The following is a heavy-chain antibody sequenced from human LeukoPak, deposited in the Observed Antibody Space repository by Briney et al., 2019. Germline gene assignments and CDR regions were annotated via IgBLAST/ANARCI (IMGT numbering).Heavy chain of an antibody. V-gene: IGHV3-23*01. CDR3: AKEGDPTTIVVVPAAMKQGNYFDY. Sequence: PGGSLRLSCAASGFTFSSYGMSWVRQAPGKGLEWVSAISGSGGSTYYADSVKGRFTISRDNSKNTLYLQMNSLRAEDTAVYYCAKEGDPTTIVVVPAAMKQGNYFDYWGQGTLVTVSS. CDR2: ISGSGGST. CDR1: GFTFSSYG. D-gene: IGHD2-2*01. J-gene: IGHJ4*02.